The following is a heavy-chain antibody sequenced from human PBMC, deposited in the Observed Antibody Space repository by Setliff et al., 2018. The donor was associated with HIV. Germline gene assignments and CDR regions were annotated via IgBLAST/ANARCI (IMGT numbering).Heavy chain of an antibody. CDR2: IYNSGGT. D-gene: IGHD2-21*01. V-gene: IGHV4-31*03. CDR1: GGSISTGGYY. CDR3: ARASRWGSIPFDY. Sequence: SETLSLTCTVSGGSISTGGYYWSWIRQHPGKGLEWIGYIYNSGGTYYNPSLKSRITMSIDTSKNQFSLKLNSVTAADTAVYLCARASRWGSIPFDYWRQGTLVTVSS. J-gene: IGHJ4*02.